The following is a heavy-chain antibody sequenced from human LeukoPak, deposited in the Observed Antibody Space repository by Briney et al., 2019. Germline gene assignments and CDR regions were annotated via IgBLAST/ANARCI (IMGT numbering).Heavy chain of an antibody. Sequence: PGGSLRLSCAASGFAFSSYAMHWVRQGPGKGLEWVALVSYDGGSKYYADSVKGRITISRDNSKNTLHLQMSGLRTEDTGVYYCARVKGGIAAAGNYFDYWGQGTLVTVSS. CDR3: ARVKGGIAAAGNYFDY. CDR2: VSYDGGSK. J-gene: IGHJ4*02. D-gene: IGHD6-13*01. CDR1: GFAFSSYA. V-gene: IGHV3-30-3*01.